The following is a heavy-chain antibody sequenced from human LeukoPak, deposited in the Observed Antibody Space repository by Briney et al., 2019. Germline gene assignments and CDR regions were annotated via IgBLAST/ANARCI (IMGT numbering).Heavy chain of an antibody. CDR3: AREFANLAAFDF. Sequence: SETLSLTCTVSGGSVSSNNYYWRCIRQPPGTGLEWIGYIYYSGNTNYNPSLKSRVTISVDTSKNQFSLKLSSVTAADTAVYYCAREFANLAAFDFWGQGTMVTVSA. CDR2: IYYSGNT. CDR1: GGSVSSNNYY. J-gene: IGHJ3*01. V-gene: IGHV4-61*01.